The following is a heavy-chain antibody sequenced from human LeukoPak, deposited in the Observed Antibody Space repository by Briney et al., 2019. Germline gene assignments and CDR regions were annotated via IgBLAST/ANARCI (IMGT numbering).Heavy chain of an antibody. J-gene: IGHJ4*02. CDR2: IKQDGSET. Sequence: GGSLRLSCAASGFAFSNYWMNWARQAPGKGLEWVANIKQDGSETNYVDSVKGRFTISRDNSKNTLYLQMNSLRAEDTAIYYCAKESPHFDYWGQGTLVTVSS. V-gene: IGHV3-7*03. CDR3: AKESPHFDY. CDR1: GFAFSNYW.